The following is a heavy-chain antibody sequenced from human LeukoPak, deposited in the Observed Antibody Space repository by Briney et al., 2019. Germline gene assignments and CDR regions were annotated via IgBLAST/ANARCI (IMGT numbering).Heavy chain of an antibody. V-gene: IGHV4-59*12. J-gene: IGHJ4*02. Sequence: SETLSLTCTVSGGSISSYYWSWIRQPPGKGLEWIGYIYYSGSTYYNPSLKSRVTISVDTSKNQFSLKLSSVTAADTAVYYCASLIAVAGDFDYWGQGTLVTVSS. CDR3: ASLIAVAGDFDY. D-gene: IGHD6-19*01. CDR1: GGSISSYY. CDR2: IYYSGST.